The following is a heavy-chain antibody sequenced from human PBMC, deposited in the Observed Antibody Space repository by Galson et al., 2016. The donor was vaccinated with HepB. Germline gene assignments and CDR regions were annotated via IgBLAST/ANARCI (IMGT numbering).Heavy chain of an antibody. CDR2: MFPRDSDT. CDR3: AIVRTTVTMPFDY. Sequence: QSGAEVKKPGESLKISCKVSGYSFTTYWIGWVRQMPEKGLEWMGIMFPRDSDTRYSPSFQGQVTISADKSISTAYLQWSSLKASDTAMYYCAIVRTTVTMPFDYWGQGTLVTVSS. V-gene: IGHV5-51*01. CDR1: GYSFTTYW. D-gene: IGHD4-17*01. J-gene: IGHJ4*02.